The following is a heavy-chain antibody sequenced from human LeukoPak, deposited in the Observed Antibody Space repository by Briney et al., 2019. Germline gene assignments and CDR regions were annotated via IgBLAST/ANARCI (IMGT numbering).Heavy chain of an antibody. D-gene: IGHD3-10*01. CDR2: IYYSGRP. CDR1: GDSIRSSSYS. V-gene: IGHV4-39*01. Sequence: SGTLSLTCTASGDSIRSSSYSWGWLRQPPGKGLEWIVNIYYSGRPYDNPSLKSRVTMSVDTSKNQFSLKLSSVTAADTAVYYCARVRYGSGSLYYYYYYMDVWGKGTTVTISS. J-gene: IGHJ6*03. CDR3: ARVRYGSGSLYYYYYYMDV.